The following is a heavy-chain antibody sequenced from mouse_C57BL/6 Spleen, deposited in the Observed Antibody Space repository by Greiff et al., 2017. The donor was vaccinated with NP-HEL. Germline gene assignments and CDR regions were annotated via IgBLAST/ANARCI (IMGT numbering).Heavy chain of an antibody. J-gene: IGHJ3*01. CDR2: ISSGGDYI. V-gene: IGHV5-9-1*02. Sequence: EVNVVESGEGLVKPGGSLKLSCAASGFTFSSYAMSWVRQTPEKRLEWVAYISSGGDYIYYADTVKGRFTISRDNARNTLYLQMSSLKSEDTAMYYCTRDLNWFAYWGQGTLVTVSA. CDR3: TRDLNWFAY. CDR1: GFTFSSYA.